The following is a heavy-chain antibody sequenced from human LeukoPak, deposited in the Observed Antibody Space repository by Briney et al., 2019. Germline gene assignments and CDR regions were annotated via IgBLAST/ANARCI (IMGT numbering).Heavy chain of an antibody. CDR2: VRSDGSDK. V-gene: IGHV3-30*02. J-gene: IGHJ6*04. CDR3: AELGITMIGGV. CDR1: GLTFTYYG. Sequence: GGSLRLSCGASGLTFTYYGMHWVRQAPGKGLEWVTFVRSDGSDKYYADSVKGRFTFSRDNSKNTVYLQMNSLRPEDTAVYYCAELGITMIGGVWGKGTTVTISS. D-gene: IGHD3-10*02.